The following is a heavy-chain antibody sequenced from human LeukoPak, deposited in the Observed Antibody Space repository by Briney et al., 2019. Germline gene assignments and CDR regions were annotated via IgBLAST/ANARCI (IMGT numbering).Heavy chain of an antibody. CDR3: ARGWGGSSSDAFDI. CDR2: ISSSSSYI. V-gene: IGHV3-21*01. J-gene: IGHJ3*02. D-gene: IGHD1-26*01. Sequence: PGGSLRLSCAASGFTFSSYSMNWVRQAPGKGLEWVSSISSSSSYIYYADSVKGRFTISGDNAKNSLYLQMNSLRAEDTAVYYCARGWGGSSSDAFDIWGQGTMVTVSS. CDR1: GFTFSSYS.